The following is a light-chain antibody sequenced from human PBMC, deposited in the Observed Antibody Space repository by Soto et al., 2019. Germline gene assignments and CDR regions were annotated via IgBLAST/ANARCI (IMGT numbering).Light chain of an antibody. J-gene: IGKJ1*01. Sequence: DIVMTQSPDSLAVSLGERATINCKSSQSVLYSSDNKNYLAWYQQKPGQPPKVLIYLASTRESGVPDRFSGSGSGTDFTLTSSSLQAEDVAVYYCQQYYITPRTFGQGTKVEIK. V-gene: IGKV4-1*01. CDR3: QQYYITPRT. CDR2: LAS. CDR1: QSVLYSSDNKNY.